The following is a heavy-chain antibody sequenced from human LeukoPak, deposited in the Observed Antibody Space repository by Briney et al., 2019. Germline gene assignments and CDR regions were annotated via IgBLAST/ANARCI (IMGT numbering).Heavy chain of an antibody. D-gene: IGHD6-13*01. CDR3: ARDWGLSSSAAGAY. CDR1: GYTFTSYG. Sequence: GASVKVSCKASGYTFTSYGISWVRQAPGQGLEWMGWISAYNGNTNYAQKLRGRVTMTTDTSTSTAYMELRSLRSDDTAVYYCARDWGLSSSAAGAYWGQGTLVTVSS. V-gene: IGHV1-18*01. J-gene: IGHJ4*02. CDR2: ISAYNGNT.